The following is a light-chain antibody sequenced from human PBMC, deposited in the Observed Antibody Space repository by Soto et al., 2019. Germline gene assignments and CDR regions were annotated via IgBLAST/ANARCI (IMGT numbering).Light chain of an antibody. CDR3: SSYTSISTRV. V-gene: IGLV2-14*01. CDR2: EVS. CDR1: SSDVGGYNY. Sequence: QLVLTQPASVSGSPGQSITISCTGTSSDVGGYNYVSWYQQHPGKAPKLMIYEVSNRPSGVSNRFSGSKSGNTASLTISGLQAEDEADYYCSSYTSISTRVFGTWTKLTVL. J-gene: IGLJ1*01.